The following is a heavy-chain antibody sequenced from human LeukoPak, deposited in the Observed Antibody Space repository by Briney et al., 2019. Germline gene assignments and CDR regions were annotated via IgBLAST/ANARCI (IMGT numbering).Heavy chain of an antibody. Sequence: GGSLRLSCAASGFTFSSFAMSWVRQAPGKGLEWVANIKQDGSEKYYVDSVKGRFTISRDNAKNSLYLQMNSLRAEDTAVYYCAGRRGADSGSYQTLFDYWGQGTLVTVSS. CDR3: AGRRGADSGSYQTLFDY. J-gene: IGHJ4*02. CDR2: IKQDGSEK. V-gene: IGHV3-7*01. CDR1: GFTFSSFA. D-gene: IGHD1-26*01.